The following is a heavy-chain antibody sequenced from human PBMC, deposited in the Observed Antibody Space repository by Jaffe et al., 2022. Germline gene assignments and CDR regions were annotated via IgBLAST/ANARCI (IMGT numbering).Heavy chain of an antibody. CDR2: ISSSSSYI. J-gene: IGHJ4*02. D-gene: IGHD6-13*01. CDR1: GFTFSSYS. CDR3: ARDKSSSWHGAFDY. Sequence: EVQLVESGGGLVKPGGSLRLSCAASGFTFSSYSMNWVRQAPGKGLEWVSSISSSSSYIYYADSVKGRFTISRDNAKNSLYLQMNSLRAEDTAVYYCARDKSSSWHGAFDYWGQGTLVTVSS. V-gene: IGHV3-21*01.